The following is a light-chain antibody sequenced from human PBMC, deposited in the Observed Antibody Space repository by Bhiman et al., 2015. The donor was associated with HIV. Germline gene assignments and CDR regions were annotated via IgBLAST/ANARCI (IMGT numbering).Light chain of an antibody. CDR3: QAWDSSAYV. V-gene: IGLV3-21*01. Sequence: SYVLTQPPSVSVAPGKTATITCGGNNIESKSVHWYQQKPGQAPVVVIYYDGDRPSGIPERFSGSNSGNTATLTISRVEAGDEADYYCQAWDSSAYVFGTGTKVTVL. CDR1: NIESKS. J-gene: IGLJ1*01. CDR2: YDG.